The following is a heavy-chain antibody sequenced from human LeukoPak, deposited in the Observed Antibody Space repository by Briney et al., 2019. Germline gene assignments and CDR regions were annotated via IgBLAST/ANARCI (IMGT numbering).Heavy chain of an antibody. V-gene: IGHV3-20*04. CDR3: ARDMYYYDSSGYYPDY. CDR2: INWNGGST. D-gene: IGHD3-22*01. J-gene: IGHJ4*02. Sequence: GGSLRLSCAASGFTFDDYGMSWVRQAPGKGLEWGSGINWNGGSTGYADSVKGLFTISRDNAKNSLYLQMNSLRAEDTALYYCARDMYYYDSSGYYPDYWGQGTLVTVSS. CDR1: GFTFDDYG.